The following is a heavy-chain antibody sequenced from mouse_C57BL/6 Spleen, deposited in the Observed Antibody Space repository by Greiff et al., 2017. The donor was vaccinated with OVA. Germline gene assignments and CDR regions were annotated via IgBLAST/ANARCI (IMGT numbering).Heavy chain of an antibody. Sequence: VQLQQSGPELVKPGASVKISCKASGYAFSSSWMNWVKQRPGKGLEWIGRIYPGDGDTNYNGKFKGKATLTADKSSSTAYMQLSSLTSEDSAVYFCARLGKAYYFDYWGQGTTLTVSS. V-gene: IGHV1-82*01. D-gene: IGHD4-1*01. CDR2: IYPGDGDT. CDR3: ARLGKAYYFDY. CDR1: GYAFSSSW. J-gene: IGHJ2*01.